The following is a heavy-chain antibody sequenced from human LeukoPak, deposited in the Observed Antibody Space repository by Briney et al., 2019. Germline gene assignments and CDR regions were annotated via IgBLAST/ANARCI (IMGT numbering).Heavy chain of an antibody. CDR2: IYYSGST. D-gene: IGHD3-22*01. J-gene: IGHJ5*02. V-gene: IGHV4-59*01. CDR3: ARDQRYYDSRGPPDRYWFDP. Sequence: SETLSLTCTVSGGSISSYYWSWIRQPPGKGLEWIGYIYYSGSTNYNPSLKSRVTISVDTSKNQFSLKLSSVTAADTAVYYCARDQRYYDSRGPPDRYWFDPWGQGTLVTVSS. CDR1: GGSISSYY.